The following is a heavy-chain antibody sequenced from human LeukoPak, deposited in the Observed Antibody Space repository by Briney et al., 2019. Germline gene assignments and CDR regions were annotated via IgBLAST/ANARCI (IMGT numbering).Heavy chain of an antibody. Sequence: GGSLRLSCAASGFTFSNYAMNWVRQAPGKGLEWVSSISSSSSYIYYADSVKGRFTISRDNAKNSLYLQMNSLRAEDTAVYYCARDKSSKVWDCYYMDVWGKGTTVTVSS. CDR2: ISSSSSYI. CDR3: ARDKSSKVWDCYYMDV. J-gene: IGHJ6*03. D-gene: IGHD2-2*01. V-gene: IGHV3-21*01. CDR1: GFTFSNYA.